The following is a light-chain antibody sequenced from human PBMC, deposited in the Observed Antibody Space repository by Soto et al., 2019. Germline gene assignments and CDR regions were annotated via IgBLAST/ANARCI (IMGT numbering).Light chain of an antibody. V-gene: IGKV1-39*01. CDR2: GVS. CDR3: QQNYNTLPT. CDR1: QSISRY. Sequence: DIQMTQSPSSLSASVGDRVTITCRASQSISRYLNWYQQKPGKAPKLLIFGVSSLQSGVPSRFSGSGSGTDFILTISSLQREDFATYYCQQNYNTLPTFGQGTRLEI. J-gene: IGKJ5*01.